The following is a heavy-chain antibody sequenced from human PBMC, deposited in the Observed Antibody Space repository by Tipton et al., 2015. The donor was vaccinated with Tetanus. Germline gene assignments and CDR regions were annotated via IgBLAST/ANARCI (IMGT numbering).Heavy chain of an antibody. V-gene: IGHV3-30*16. Sequence: SGPEVKKPGSSVKVSCKASGGTFTNYALSWVRQAPGQGLEWVAIISYDGSEKYYADSVKGRFTISGDISRNTLYLQMNSLRSDDTAVYYCAGGSGIYSPDYWGQGTLVTVSS. CDR3: AGGSGIYSPDY. CDR1: GGTFTNYA. CDR2: ISYDGSEK. D-gene: IGHD3-10*01. J-gene: IGHJ4*02.